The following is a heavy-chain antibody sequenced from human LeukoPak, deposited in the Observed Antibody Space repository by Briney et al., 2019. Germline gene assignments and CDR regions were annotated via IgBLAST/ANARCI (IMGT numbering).Heavy chain of an antibody. V-gene: IGHV3-21*01. D-gene: IGHD3-10*01. CDR2: ISSSSSYI. CDR1: GFTFSSYS. Sequence: GGSLRLSCAASGFTFSSYSMNWVRQAPGKGLEWVSSISSSSSYIYYADSVKGRFTISRDNAKNSLYLQMNSLRAEDTAVYYCARLGYDSGTRGLDPWGQGTLVTVSS. CDR3: ARLGYDSGTRGLDP. J-gene: IGHJ5*02.